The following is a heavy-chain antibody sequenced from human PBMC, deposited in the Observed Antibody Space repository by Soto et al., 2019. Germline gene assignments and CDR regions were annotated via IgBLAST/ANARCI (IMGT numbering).Heavy chain of an antibody. J-gene: IGHJ3*02. V-gene: IGHV3-53*04. Sequence: GGSLRLSCAASGFTVSSNYMSWVRQAPGKGLEWVSVIYSGGSTYYADSVKGRFTISRHNSKNTLYLQMNSLRAEDTAVYYCARGHRGRWLRSYDAFDIWGQGTMVTVSS. CDR1: GFTVSSNY. CDR2: IYSGGST. CDR3: ARGHRGRWLRSYDAFDI. D-gene: IGHD5-12*01.